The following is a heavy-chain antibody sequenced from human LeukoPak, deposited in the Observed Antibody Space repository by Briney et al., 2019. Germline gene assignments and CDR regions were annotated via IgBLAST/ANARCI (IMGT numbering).Heavy chain of an antibody. CDR2: IYTRGST. V-gene: IGHV4-4*07. Sequence: SETLSLTCTVSGGSINNYYWSWIRQPAGKGLEWIGRIYTRGSTNYNPSLKSRVTMSVDTSKNQFSLKLSSVTAADTAVYYCASYERKTYSSSWRFDPWGQGTLVTVSS. CDR1: GGSINNYY. D-gene: IGHD6-13*01. J-gene: IGHJ5*02. CDR3: ASYERKTYSSSWRFDP.